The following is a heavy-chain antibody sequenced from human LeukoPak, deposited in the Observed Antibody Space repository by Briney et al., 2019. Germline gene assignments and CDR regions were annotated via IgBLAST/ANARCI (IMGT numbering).Heavy chain of an antibody. CDR1: CDTLSSHG. Sequence: KVARNASCDTLSSHGITWVRQAPGRGPEWMGGSITNFYTTNFAQNVQSRVTIATDESTNQAYLKLSSLRSEDTAMYYCARHIAVVPWVAFDIWGQGTMVTVSS. CDR2: SITNFYTT. D-gene: IGHD2-21*01. J-gene: IGHJ3*02. CDR3: ARHIAVVPWVAFDI. V-gene: IGHV1-69*05.